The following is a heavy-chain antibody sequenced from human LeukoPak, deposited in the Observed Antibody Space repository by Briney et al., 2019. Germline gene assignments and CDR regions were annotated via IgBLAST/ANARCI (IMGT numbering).Heavy chain of an antibody. Sequence: SQTLCLTCTVSGGSISSGSYYWSWIRQPAGKGLEWIGRIYTSGSTNYNPSLKSRVTISVDTSKNQFSLRLSSVTAADTAVYYCASSNALVWGYFDYWGQGTLVTVSS. V-gene: IGHV4-61*02. CDR2: IYTSGST. CDR1: GGSISSGSYY. CDR3: ASSNALVWGYFDY. J-gene: IGHJ4*02. D-gene: IGHD7-27*01.